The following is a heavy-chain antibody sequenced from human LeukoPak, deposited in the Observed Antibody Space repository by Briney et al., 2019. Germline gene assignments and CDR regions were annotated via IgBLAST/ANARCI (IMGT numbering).Heavy chain of an antibody. CDR1: GYSFTSYW. Sequence: GESLKISFKGSGYSFTSYWISGVRQMPGKGLEWMGIIYPGDSDTRYRPSFQGQVTISAAKSISTAYLQRSSLKASDTAMYYCARHTDGYNPGYWGQGTLVTVSS. CDR3: ARHTDGYNPGY. J-gene: IGHJ4*02. CDR2: IYPGDSDT. D-gene: IGHD5-12*01. V-gene: IGHV5-51*01.